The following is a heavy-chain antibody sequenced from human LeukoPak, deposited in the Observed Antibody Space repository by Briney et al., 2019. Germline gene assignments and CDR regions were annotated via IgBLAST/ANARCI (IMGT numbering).Heavy chain of an antibody. J-gene: IGHJ4*02. CDR2: IRYDGSNK. D-gene: IGHD6-19*01. Sequence: GGSLRLSCAASGFTFSSYGMHWVRQAPGKGLEWVALIRYDGSNKYYADSVKGRFTISRDNSKNTLYLQMNSLRAEDTAVYYCAKDRHYSSNLFDYWGQGTLVTVSS. CDR1: GFTFSSYG. CDR3: AKDRHYSSNLFDY. V-gene: IGHV3-30*02.